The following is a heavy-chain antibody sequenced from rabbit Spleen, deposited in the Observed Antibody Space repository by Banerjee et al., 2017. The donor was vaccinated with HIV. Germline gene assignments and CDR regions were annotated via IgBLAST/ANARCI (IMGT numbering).Heavy chain of an antibody. Sequence: GESGGGLDKPGASLRLICTASGFSFSSGYDMSWVRQAPGKGLEWVGFIYNGNGNNYYANWAKGRFSISKPSSATVTLQVTCLTAADTATYFCTRDDGSGHYIDGYFNLLGPGTLVTVS. CDR2: IYNGNGNN. J-gene: IGHJ4*01. CDR1: GFSFSSGYD. CDR3: TRDDGSGHYIDGYFNL. V-gene: IGHV1S40*01. D-gene: IGHD1-1*01.